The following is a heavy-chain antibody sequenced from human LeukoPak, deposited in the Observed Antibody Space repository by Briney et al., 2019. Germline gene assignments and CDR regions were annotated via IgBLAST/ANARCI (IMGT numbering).Heavy chain of an antibody. V-gene: IGHV1-8*03. CDR3: ARLFSGWYYFDY. J-gene: IGHJ4*02. D-gene: IGHD6-19*01. CDR1: GYTFTNYG. Sequence: ASVKVSCKTSGYTFTNYGVSWVRQAPGQGLEWMGWMNPNSGNTGYAQKFQGRVTITRNTSIGTAYMELSSLRSEDTAVYYCARLFSGWYYFDYWGQGTLVTVSS. CDR2: MNPNSGNT.